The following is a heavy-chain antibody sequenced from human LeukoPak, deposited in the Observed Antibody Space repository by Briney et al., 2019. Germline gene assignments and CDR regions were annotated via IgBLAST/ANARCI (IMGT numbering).Heavy chain of an antibody. V-gene: IGHV4-59*02. CDR1: GGSVSGYY. D-gene: IGHD2-15*01. CDR2: VYYSGST. J-gene: IGHJ4*02. CDR3: ARIHRYCSGGACYVLDN. Sequence: PSETLSLTCVVSGGSVSGYYWGWIRQPPGRGLEWIGYVYYSGSTDYNPSFKSRITISVDTSRNQFSLQLSSVTAADTAVYYCARIHRYCSGGACYVLDNWGQGTLVAVSS.